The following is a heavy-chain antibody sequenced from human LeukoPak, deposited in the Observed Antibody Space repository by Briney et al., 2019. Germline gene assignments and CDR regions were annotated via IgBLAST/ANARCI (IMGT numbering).Heavy chain of an antibody. V-gene: IGHV3-23*01. CDR3: AKDSVGYSSSWYYFDY. D-gene: IGHD6-13*01. CDR2: ISGSGGST. Sequence: GGSLRLSCAASGLTFSSYAMSWVRQAPGKGLEWVSAISGSGGSTYYADSVKGRFTISRDNSKNTLYLQMNSLRAEDTAVYYCAKDSVGYSSSWYYFDYWGQGTLVTVSS. J-gene: IGHJ4*02. CDR1: GLTFSSYA.